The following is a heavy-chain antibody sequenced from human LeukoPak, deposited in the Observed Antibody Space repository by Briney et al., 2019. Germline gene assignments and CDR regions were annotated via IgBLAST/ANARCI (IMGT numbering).Heavy chain of an antibody. CDR1: GFIFSHYG. CDR2: IWSDGTNR. Sequence: GGSLRPSCVASGFIFSHYGMHWVRQAPGKGLEWVAVIWSDGTNRFYADSVKGRFTISRDNSQNTVSLEMSSLRVDDTAIYYCARDAQRGFDYSNSLKYWGHGTLVTVSS. J-gene: IGHJ4*01. D-gene: IGHD4-11*01. V-gene: IGHV3-33*01. CDR3: ARDAQRGFDYSNSLKY.